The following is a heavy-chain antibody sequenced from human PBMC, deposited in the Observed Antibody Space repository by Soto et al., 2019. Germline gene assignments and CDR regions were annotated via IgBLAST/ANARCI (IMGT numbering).Heavy chain of an antibody. D-gene: IGHD1-26*01. V-gene: IGHV1-2*04. CDR3: ARDPLYSGSYYRPHWFDP. J-gene: IGHJ5*02. Sequence: ASVKVSCKASGYTFTGYYMHWVRQAPGQGLEWMGWINPNSGGTNYAQKFQGWVTMTRDTSISTAYMELSRLRSDDTAVYYCARDPLYSGSYYRPHWFDPWGQGTLVTVSS. CDR1: GYTFTGYY. CDR2: INPNSGGT.